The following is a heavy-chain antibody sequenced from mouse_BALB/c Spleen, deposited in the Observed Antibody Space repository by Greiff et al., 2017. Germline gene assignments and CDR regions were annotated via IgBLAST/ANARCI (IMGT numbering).Heavy chain of an antibody. CDR2: IYPSDSYT. Sequence: VQLQQPGAELVRPGASVKLSCKASGYTFTSYWINWVKQRPGQGLEWIGNIYPSDSYTNYNQKFKDKATLTVDKSSSTAYMQLSSPTSEDSAVYYCMSGNYVFYAMDYWGQGTSVTVSS. D-gene: IGHD2-1*01. CDR1: GYTFTSYW. J-gene: IGHJ4*01. V-gene: IGHV1-69*02. CDR3: MSGNYVFYAMDY.